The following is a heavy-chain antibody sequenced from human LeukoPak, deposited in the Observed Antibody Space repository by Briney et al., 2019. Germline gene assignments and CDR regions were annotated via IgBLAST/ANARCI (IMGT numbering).Heavy chain of an antibody. V-gene: IGHV4-34*01. CDR2: INHSGST. CDR1: GGSFSGYY. J-gene: IGHJ4*02. Sequence: SETLSLTCAVYGGSFSGYYWSWIRQPPGKGLEWIGEINHSGSTNYNPSLKSRVTISVDTSKNQFSLKLSSVTAADTAVYYCARAPWGSTYYFDYWGQGTLVTVSS. CDR3: ARAPWGSTYYFDY. D-gene: IGHD2-2*01.